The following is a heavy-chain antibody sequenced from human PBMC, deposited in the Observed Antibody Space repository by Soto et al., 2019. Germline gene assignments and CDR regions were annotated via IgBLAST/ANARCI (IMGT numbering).Heavy chain of an antibody. D-gene: IGHD3-3*01. CDR1: GFTFSSSW. Sequence: EVQLVESGGGLVQPGGSLRLSCAASGFTFSSSWMHWVRQVPGKGLVWVSRIKNDGSSTNYADSVEGRFTISRDNAKNTLYLQVGSLGVEGTAVYHCVRENFWSGWDWGQGTLVTVSS. CDR3: VRENFWSGWD. V-gene: IGHV3-74*01. J-gene: IGHJ4*02. CDR2: IKNDGSST.